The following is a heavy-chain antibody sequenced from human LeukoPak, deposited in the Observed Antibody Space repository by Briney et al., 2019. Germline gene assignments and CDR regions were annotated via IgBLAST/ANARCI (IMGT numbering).Heavy chain of an antibody. V-gene: IGHV4-34*01. CDR2: ISHSGST. J-gene: IGHJ3*02. CDR3: ARGRGYNAFDI. CDR1: GGPFSGYY. D-gene: IGHD5-18*01. Sequence: PSETLSLTCAVYGGPFSGYYWSWIRQPPGKGLEWIGEISHSGSTNYNPSLKSRVTISVDTSKNQFSLKLSSVTAADMAVFYCARGRGYNAFDIWGQGTVVTVSS.